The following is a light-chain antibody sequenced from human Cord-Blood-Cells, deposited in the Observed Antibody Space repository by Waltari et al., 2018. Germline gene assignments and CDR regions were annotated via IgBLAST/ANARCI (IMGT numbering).Light chain of an antibody. V-gene: IGLV2-14*01. CDR3: SSYTSSSTLV. Sequence: QSALTQPASVSGSPGQSITISCTGTSSDVGGYNYVSWYQQHPGKAPKLLIYEFSNRPSGVSNRFSGSKSDNTASLTISGLQAEDEADYYCSSYTSSSTLVFGTGTKVTVL. CDR1: SSDVGGYNY. J-gene: IGLJ1*01. CDR2: EFS.